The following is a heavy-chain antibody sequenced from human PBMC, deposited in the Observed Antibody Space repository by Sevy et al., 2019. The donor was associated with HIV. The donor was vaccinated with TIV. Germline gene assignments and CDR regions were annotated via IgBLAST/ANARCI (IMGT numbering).Heavy chain of an antibody. CDR2: INPNSGGT. Sequence: ASVKVSCKASGYTFTAYYIHWVRQAPGQGLEWKGWINPNSGGTYFAKKFQDSVTLTTDTSVNTAYMELRSLRCDDTAVYYCARMGDYYDSSGYYPLKFWGQGTLVTVSS. CDR3: ARMGDYYDSSGYYPLKF. D-gene: IGHD3-22*01. CDR1: GYTFTAYY. J-gene: IGHJ4*02. V-gene: IGHV1-2*02.